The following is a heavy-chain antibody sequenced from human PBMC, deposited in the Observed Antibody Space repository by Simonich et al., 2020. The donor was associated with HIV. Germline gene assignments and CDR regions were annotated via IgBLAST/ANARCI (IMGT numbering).Heavy chain of an antibody. J-gene: IGHJ4*02. D-gene: IGHD6-6*01. CDR3: ARNGIAARPDTSEVDY. V-gene: IGHV4-34*01. CDR2: INNRGSI. Sequence: QVQLQQWGAGLLKPSETLSLTCAVYGGSFSGYFWIWIRPPPGKGLEWMAKINNRGSIYYNPSLKSRVTISVDTSKSQFSLKVSSVTAADTAVYYCARNGIAARPDTSEVDYWGQGTLVTVSS. CDR1: GGSFSGYF.